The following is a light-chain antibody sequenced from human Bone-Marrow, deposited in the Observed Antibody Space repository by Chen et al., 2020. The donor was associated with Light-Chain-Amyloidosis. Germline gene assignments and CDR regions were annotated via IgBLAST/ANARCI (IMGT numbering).Light chain of an antibody. V-gene: IGLV6-57*01. CDR2: EDD. CDR1: SGNIATNY. J-gene: IGLJ3*02. Sequence: NFMLTQPHSVSESQGKTVIISCTRSSGNIATNYVQWYQQRPGSSPTAVIYEDDQRPSGVADRFSGSIDRSSNSASLTISGLKTEDEADYYCQSYQGSSQGVFGGGTKLTVL. CDR3: QSYQGSSQGV.